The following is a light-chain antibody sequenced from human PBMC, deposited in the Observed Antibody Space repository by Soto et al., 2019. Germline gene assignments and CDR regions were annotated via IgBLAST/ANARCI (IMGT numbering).Light chain of an antibody. CDR1: QTISSW. Sequence: DIQMTQCPSTLSSSVGDRVTITCRASQTISSWLAWYQQKPGKPPNLLIYKASTLASGVPSRFSGSGSGTEFTLTINSLQPDDFATYYCQQYHIYSGTFGQGTKVDIK. CDR3: QQYHIYSGT. CDR2: KAS. V-gene: IGKV1-5*03. J-gene: IGKJ1*01.